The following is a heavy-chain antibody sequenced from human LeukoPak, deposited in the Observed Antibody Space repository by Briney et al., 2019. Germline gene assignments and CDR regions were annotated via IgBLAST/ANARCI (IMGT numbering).Heavy chain of an antibody. CDR2: INTNTGNP. Sequence: ASVKVSCKASGYTFTGYYMHWVRQAPGQGLEWMGWINTNTGNPTYAQGFTGGFVFSLDTSVSTAYLQISSLKAEDTAVYYCAREVVRGLMGYWGQGTLVTVSS. V-gene: IGHV7-4-1*02. D-gene: IGHD3-10*01. J-gene: IGHJ4*02. CDR1: GYTFTGYY. CDR3: AREVVRGLMGY.